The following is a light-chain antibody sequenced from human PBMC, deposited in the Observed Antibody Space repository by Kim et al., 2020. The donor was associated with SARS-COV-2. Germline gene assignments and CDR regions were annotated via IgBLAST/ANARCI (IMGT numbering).Light chain of an antibody. CDR3: QQYNSDSPST. V-gene: IGKV1-5*03. CDR1: QTSHVW. J-gene: IGKJ2*02. Sequence: SVGDTIAITCRVSQTSHVWLGLYQQKPGRAPTLLIYKASYLEEGVPSRFSGSGSGTEFTLTISGLQREDFATYYCQQYNSDSPSTFGQGTKVDIK. CDR2: KAS.